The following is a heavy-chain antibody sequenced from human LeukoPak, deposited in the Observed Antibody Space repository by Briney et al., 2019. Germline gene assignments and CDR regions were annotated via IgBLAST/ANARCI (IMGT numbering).Heavy chain of an antibody. CDR2: IIPIFGTA. Sequence: ASVKVSCKASGGTFSSYAISWVRQAPGQGLEWMGGIIPIFGTANYAQKFQGRVTITADKSTSTAYMELSSLRSEDTAVYYCARTSGWKPYYYYYMDVWGKGTTVTVSS. V-gene: IGHV1-69*06. D-gene: IGHD6-19*01. J-gene: IGHJ6*03. CDR3: ARTSGWKPYYYYYMDV. CDR1: GGTFSSYA.